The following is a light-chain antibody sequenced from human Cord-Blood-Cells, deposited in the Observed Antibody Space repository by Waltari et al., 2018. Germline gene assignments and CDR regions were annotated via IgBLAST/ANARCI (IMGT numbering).Light chain of an antibody. V-gene: IGLV1-47*01. CDR3: AAWDDSLSGWV. CDR2: RNN. J-gene: IGLJ3*02. Sequence: QSVLTQPPSASGTPGQRVTISCSGSSSNIGGNYVYWYQQLPGTAPKLLIYRNNQRTSGVPVLFSGSESGTSASLACSGLRSEDGDDDYCAAWDDSLSGWVFGGGTKLTVL. CDR1: SSNIGGNY.